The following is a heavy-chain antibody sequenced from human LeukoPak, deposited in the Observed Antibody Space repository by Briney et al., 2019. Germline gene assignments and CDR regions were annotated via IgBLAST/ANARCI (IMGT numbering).Heavy chain of an antibody. V-gene: IGHV3-23*01. CDR2: ISGSGAST. D-gene: IGHD2-2*01. Sequence: PGGSLRLSCAASGFTFSSYEMNWARQAPGKGLEWVSAISGSGASTYYADSVKGRFTISRDNSKNTLYLQMNSLRAEDTAIYYCAKAALRYQLLSSLDYWGQGTLVTVSS. CDR3: AKAALRYQLLSSLDY. J-gene: IGHJ4*02. CDR1: GFTFSSYE.